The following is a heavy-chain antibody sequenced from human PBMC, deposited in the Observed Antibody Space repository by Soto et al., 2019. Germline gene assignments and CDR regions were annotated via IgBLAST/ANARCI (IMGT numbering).Heavy chain of an antibody. CDR1: GFTFSRYG. CDR2: IWYDGSNK. D-gene: IGHD4-17*01. CDR3: AQDYGEGIDY. V-gene: IGHV3-33*06. J-gene: IGHJ4*02. Sequence: QVQLVESGGGVVQPGRSLRLSCAASGFTFSRYGMHWVRQAPGKGLEWVAVIWYDGSNKYYADSVKGRFTISRDNSENTLYLQMNSLRAEDTAVYYCAQDYGEGIDYWGQGTLVTVSS.